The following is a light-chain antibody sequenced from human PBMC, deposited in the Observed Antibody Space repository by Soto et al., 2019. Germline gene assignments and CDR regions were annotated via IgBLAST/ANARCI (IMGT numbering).Light chain of an antibody. CDR1: QTVRNNY. CDR2: GAS. J-gene: IGKJ1*01. V-gene: IGKV3-20*01. Sequence: EIVLTQSPATLSLSPGERATLSCRASQTVRNNYLAWYQQKPGQAPRLLIFGASGRATGIPDRFSGSGSGTDFTLTISSLQAEDVAVYYCQQYYSWTFGQGTIV. CDR3: QQYYSWT.